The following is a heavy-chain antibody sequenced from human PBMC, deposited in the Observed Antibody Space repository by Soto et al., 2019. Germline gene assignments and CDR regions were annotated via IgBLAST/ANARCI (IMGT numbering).Heavy chain of an antibody. D-gene: IGHD6-19*01. CDR3: AKVVRGYSSGWF. J-gene: IGHJ5*01. Sequence: GKGQEWVAVIAYDGSNKYYADAVKGRFAISRDNSKYTLYLQMNSLRAEDTAVYYCAKVVRGYSSGWF. CDR2: IAYDGSNK. V-gene: IGHV3-30*18.